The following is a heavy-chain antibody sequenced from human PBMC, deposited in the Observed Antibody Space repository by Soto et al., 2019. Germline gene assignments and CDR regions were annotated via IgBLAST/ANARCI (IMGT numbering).Heavy chain of an antibody. J-gene: IGHJ4*02. V-gene: IGHV1-18*01. Sequence: QVQLVQSGAEAKKPGASVKVSCKASGYTFTSYGISWVRQAPGQGLEWMGWISAYNGNTNYAQKIQGRVTMTTDTSTSTAYVELRGLRSVDTDVYYCARDKGDGSGSYYGYWGQGTLVTVSS. D-gene: IGHD3-10*01. CDR2: ISAYNGNT. CDR1: GYTFTSYG. CDR3: ARDKGDGSGSYYGY.